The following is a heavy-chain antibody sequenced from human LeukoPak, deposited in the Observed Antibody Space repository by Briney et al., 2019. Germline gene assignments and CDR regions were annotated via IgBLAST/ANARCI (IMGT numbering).Heavy chain of an antibody. CDR2: IYYSGST. J-gene: IGHJ4*02. D-gene: IGHD3-3*01. CDR1: GGSISSISYY. Sequence: PSETLSLTCTVSGGSISSISYYWGWIRQPPGKGLEWIGSIYYSGSTYYNPSLKSRVTISVDTSKNQFSLKLSSVTAADTAVYYCAGITIFGVVLYWGKGTLVTVSS. CDR3: AGITIFGVVLY. V-gene: IGHV4-39*01.